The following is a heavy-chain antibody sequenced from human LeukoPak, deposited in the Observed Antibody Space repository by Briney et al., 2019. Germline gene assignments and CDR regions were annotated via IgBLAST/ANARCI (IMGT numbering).Heavy chain of an antibody. J-gene: IGHJ4*02. V-gene: IGHV3-21*01. CDR2: ISSSSSYI. Sequence: GGSLRLSCAASGFTFSSYSMNWVRQAPGKGLEWVSSISSSSSYIYYADSVKGRFTISRDNAKNSLYLQMNSLRAEDTAVYYCASGSHYDILTGYYKEGYWGQGTLVTVSS. CDR1: GFTFSSYS. D-gene: IGHD3-9*01. CDR3: ASGSHYDILTGYYKEGY.